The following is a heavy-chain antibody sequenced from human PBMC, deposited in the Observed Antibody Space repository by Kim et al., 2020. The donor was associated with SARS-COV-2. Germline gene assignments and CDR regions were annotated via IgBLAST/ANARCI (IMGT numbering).Heavy chain of an antibody. V-gene: IGHV1-58*01. CDR3: AADWVRNGYNYDYYYYGMDV. Sequence: SVKVSCKASGFTFTSSAVQWVRQARGQRLEWIGWIVVGSGNTNYAQKFQERVTITRDMSTSTAYMELSSLRSEDTAVYYCAADWVRNGYNYDYYYYGMDVWGQGTTVTVSS. D-gene: IGHD5-12*01. CDR2: IVVGSGNT. CDR1: GFTFTSSA. J-gene: IGHJ6*02.